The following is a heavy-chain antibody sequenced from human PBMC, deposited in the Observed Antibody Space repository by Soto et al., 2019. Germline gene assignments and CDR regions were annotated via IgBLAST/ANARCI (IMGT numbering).Heavy chain of an antibody. CDR1: GFTVSSNY. J-gene: IGHJ3*02. CDR2: IYSSGNS. CDR3: TRGETFDI. V-gene: IGHV3-53*01. D-gene: IGHD3-16*01. Sequence: PGGSLRLSCAASGFTVSSNYMSWVRQAPGKGLEWVSVIYSSGNSYSADSVKGRFTVSRDNFRNTVYLQTNSLRAEDTAVYYCTRGETFDIWGQGTMVTVSS.